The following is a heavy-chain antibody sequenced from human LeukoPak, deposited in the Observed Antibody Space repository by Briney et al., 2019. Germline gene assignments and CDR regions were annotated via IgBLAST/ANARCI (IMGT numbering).Heavy chain of an antibody. D-gene: IGHD1-7*01. CDR2: IRYDGSNK. V-gene: IGHV3-30*02. CDR1: GFTFSNYD. CDR3: AKEDNWNYVGGLDI. Sequence: PGRSLRLSCAASGFTFSNYDMHWVRQAPGKGLEWVAFIRYDGSNKYYADSVKGRFTISRDNSKNTLYLQMNSLRAEDTAVYYCAKEDNWNYVGGLDIWGQGTMVTVSS. J-gene: IGHJ3*02.